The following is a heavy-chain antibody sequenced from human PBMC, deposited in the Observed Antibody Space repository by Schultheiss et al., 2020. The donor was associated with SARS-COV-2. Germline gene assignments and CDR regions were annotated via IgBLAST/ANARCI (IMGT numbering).Heavy chain of an antibody. Sequence: GESLKISCKASGYTFTRNFMHWVRQAPGQGLEWMGIINPSSGSTSYAEKFQGRVTMTRDTSTTTVYMELSSLRSEDTAMYYCARAACCEYSYGHLDYWGQGTLVTVSS. V-gene: IGHV1-46*01. J-gene: IGHJ4*02. CDR1: GYTFTRNF. CDR2: INPSSGST. CDR3: ARAACCEYSYGHLDY. D-gene: IGHD5-18*01.